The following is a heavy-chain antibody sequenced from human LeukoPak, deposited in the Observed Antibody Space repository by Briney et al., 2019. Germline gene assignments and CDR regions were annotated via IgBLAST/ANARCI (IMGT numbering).Heavy chain of an antibody. Sequence: ASVKVSCKASGYTFTDYYMHWVRQAPGQGLEWMGWINPNSGGTNYAQKFQGRVTMTRDTSISTAYMELSRLRSDDTAVFYCAREEVIAAAGPTLGYWGQGALVTVSS. CDR1: GYTFTDYY. CDR3: AREEVIAAAGPTLGY. V-gene: IGHV1-2*02. D-gene: IGHD6-13*01. CDR2: INPNSGGT. J-gene: IGHJ4*02.